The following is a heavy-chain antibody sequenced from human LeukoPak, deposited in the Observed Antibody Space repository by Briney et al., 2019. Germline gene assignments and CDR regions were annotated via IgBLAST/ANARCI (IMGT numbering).Heavy chain of an antibody. J-gene: IGHJ4*02. CDR1: GFTFSGSA. Sequence: PGGSLRLSCAASGFTFSGSAMHWVRQASGKGLEWVGRIRSKANSYATAYAASVKGRFTISRDDSKNTAYLQMNSLKTEDTAVYYCTRQYSSGLRIFDYWGQGILVTVSS. D-gene: IGHD6-19*01. V-gene: IGHV3-73*01. CDR3: TRQYSSGLRIFDY. CDR2: IRSKANSYAT.